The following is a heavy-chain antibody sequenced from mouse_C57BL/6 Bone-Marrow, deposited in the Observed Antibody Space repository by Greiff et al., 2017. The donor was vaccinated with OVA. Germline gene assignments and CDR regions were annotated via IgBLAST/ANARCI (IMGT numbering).Heavy chain of an antibody. CDR1: GYTFTSYG. CDR3: ARPAQATRFAY. Sequence: VQRVESGAELARPGASVKLSCKASGYTFTSYGISWVKQRPGQGLEWIGEIYPRSGNTYYNEKFKGKATLTADKSSSTAYMELRSLTSEDSAVYFCARPAQATRFAYWGQGTLVTVSA. D-gene: IGHD3-2*02. CDR2: IYPRSGNT. V-gene: IGHV1-81*01. J-gene: IGHJ3*01.